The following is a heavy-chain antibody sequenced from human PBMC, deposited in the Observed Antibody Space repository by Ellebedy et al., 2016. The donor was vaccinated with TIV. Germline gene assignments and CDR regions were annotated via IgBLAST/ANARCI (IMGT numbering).Heavy chain of an antibody. CDR2: ISDDGTEK. Sequence: GESLKISCAASGFTLRTYGTHWVRQAPGKGPEWVAFISDDGTEKYYADSVKCRFTISRDISKNTFYLQMNSLRADDTAVYFCAEEGGPSRGASGMDVWGQGTTVSVSS. J-gene: IGHJ6*02. CDR3: AEEGGPSRGASGMDV. D-gene: IGHD1-26*01. V-gene: IGHV3-30*18. CDR1: GFTLRTYG.